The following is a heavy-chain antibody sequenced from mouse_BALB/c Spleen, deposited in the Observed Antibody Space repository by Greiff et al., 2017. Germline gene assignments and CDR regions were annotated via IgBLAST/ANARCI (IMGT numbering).Heavy chain of an antibody. J-gene: IGHJ2*01. V-gene: IGHV1-4*01. CDR2: INPTSGYT. Sequence: QVQLQQSGAELARPGASVKMSCKASGYTFTSYTMHWVKQRPGQGLEWIGYINPTSGYTNYNQKFKDKATLTADKSSSTAYMQLSSLTSEDSAVYYCTRRGNWGYYFDYWGQGTTLTVSS. CDR1: GYTFTSYT. D-gene: IGHD4-1*01. CDR3: TRRGNWGYYFDY.